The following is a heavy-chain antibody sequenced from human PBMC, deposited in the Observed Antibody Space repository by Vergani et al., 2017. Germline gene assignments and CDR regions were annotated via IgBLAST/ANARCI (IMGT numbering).Heavy chain of an antibody. V-gene: IGHV1-2*02. CDR1: GYTFTGYY. D-gene: IGHD3-22*01. CDR3: ARGPFITMIVVVPRDY. J-gene: IGHJ4*02. CDR2: INPNSDGT. Sequence: QVQLVQSGAEVKKPGASVKVSCKASGYTFTGYYMHWVRQAPGQGLEWMGWINPNSDGTNYAQKFQGRVTMTRDTSISTAYMELSRLRSDDTAVYYCARGPFITMIVVVPRDYWGQGTLVTVSS.